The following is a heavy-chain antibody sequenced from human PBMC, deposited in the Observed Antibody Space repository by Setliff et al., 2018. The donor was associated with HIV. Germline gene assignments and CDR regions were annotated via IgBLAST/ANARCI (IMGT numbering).Heavy chain of an antibody. CDR1: GFSLSFSGMC. Sequence: SGPTLVNPTQTLTLTCTFSGFSLSFSGMCVSWIRQPPGKALEWLALIYWDDDKRYSPSLKSRLTITKDTPKNQVVLTMTNMDPVDTATYYCAHWIRGYNFWSGYRYYYDSSGSQHYFDYWGQGTLVTVSS. CDR3: AHWIRGYNFWSGYRYYYDSSGSQHYFDY. CDR2: IYWDDDK. J-gene: IGHJ4*02. D-gene: IGHD3-22*01. V-gene: IGHV2-5*08.